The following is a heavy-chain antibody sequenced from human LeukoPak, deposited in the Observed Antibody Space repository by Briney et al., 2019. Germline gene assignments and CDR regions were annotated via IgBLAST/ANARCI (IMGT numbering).Heavy chain of an antibody. CDR3: ARGHLSADPFYYYGMDV. V-gene: IGHV1-8*01. CDR1: GYTFTSYD. CDR2: MNPNSGNT. D-gene: IGHD2/OR15-2a*01. Sequence: ASVKVSCKASGYTFTSYDINWVRQATGQGLEWMGWMNPNSGNTGYAQKFQGRVTMTRNTSISTAYMELSSLRSEDTAVYYCARGHLSADPFYYYGMDVWGQGTTVTVSS. J-gene: IGHJ6*02.